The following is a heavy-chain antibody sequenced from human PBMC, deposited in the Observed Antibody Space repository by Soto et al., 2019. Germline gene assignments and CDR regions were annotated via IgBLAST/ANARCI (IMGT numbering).Heavy chain of an antibody. CDR3: AKAGGYDSIDYYYYGMDV. Sequence: PGGSLRLSCAASGFTFSSYAMSWVRQAPGKGLEWVSAISGSGGSTYYADSVKGRFTISRDNSKNTLYLQMNSLRAEDTAVYYCAKAGGYDSIDYYYYGMDVWGQGTTVTVSS. CDR1: GFTFSSYA. CDR2: ISGSGGST. V-gene: IGHV3-23*01. D-gene: IGHD5-12*01. J-gene: IGHJ6*02.